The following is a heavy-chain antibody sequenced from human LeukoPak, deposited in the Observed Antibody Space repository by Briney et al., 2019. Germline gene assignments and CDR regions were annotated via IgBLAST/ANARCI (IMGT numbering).Heavy chain of an antibody. CDR3: ASSYYDSSGYYSPYFDY. Sequence: SVKVSCKASGGTFSSYAISWVRQAPGQGLEWMGGIIPIFGTANYAQKFQGRVTITADESTSTAYMELSSLRSEDTAVYYCASSYYDSSGYYSPYFDYWGQGTLVTVSS. J-gene: IGHJ4*02. CDR1: GGTFSSYA. CDR2: IIPIFGTA. D-gene: IGHD3-22*01. V-gene: IGHV1-69*13.